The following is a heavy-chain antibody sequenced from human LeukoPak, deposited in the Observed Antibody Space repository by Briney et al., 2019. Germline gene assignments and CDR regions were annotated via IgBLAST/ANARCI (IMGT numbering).Heavy chain of an antibody. CDR1: GYTFTSYY. CDR2: INSSGGTT. CDR3: AREPSGTGYFDY. Sequence: APVKVSCKASGYTFTSYYLHWVRQAPGQGLEWVGVINSSGGTTSYAQKFQGRLTVTRDTSTSTVYMDLSSLRSEDTAVYYCAREPSGTGYFDYWGQGTLVTVSS. V-gene: IGHV1-46*01. J-gene: IGHJ4*02. D-gene: IGHD3/OR15-3a*01.